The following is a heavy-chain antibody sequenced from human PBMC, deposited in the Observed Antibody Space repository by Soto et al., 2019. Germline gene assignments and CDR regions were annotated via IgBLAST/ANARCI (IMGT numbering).Heavy chain of an antibody. CDR2: LGGGGDET. Sequence: EVQLLESGGGLAQPGGSLRLSCEASGFTFSSYAMSWVRQAPGKGLEWVSSLGGGGDETYYADSVKGRFTVSRDNSGNTLYLQMHSLREEDTAVYYCAKDAVPYNGVWDLFDMRGQGTKVIVSS. CDR3: AKDAVPYNGVWDLFDM. D-gene: IGHD2-8*01. J-gene: IGHJ3*02. V-gene: IGHV3-23*01. CDR1: GFTFSSYA.